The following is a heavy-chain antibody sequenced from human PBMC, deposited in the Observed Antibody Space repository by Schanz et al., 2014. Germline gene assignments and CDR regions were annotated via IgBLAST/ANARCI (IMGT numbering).Heavy chain of an antibody. CDR3: VKDPDKYNWNDVEGMDV. CDR1: GFTFSKYG. Sequence: QVQLVESGGGVVQPGRSLRLSCAASGFTFSKYGAHWVRQAPGKGLEWVAVIWYNGSNKYYADSVRGRFTISRDNSKNTLYLQMKSLRVEDTAVYYCVKDPDKYNWNDVEGMDVWGPGTTVTVSS. D-gene: IGHD1-1*01. V-gene: IGHV3-33*06. CDR2: IWYNGSNK. J-gene: IGHJ6*01.